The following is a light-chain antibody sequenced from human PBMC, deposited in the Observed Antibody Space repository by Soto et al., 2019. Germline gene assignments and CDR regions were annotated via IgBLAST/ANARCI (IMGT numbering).Light chain of an antibody. CDR3: SSSAGSHDVV. CDR2: EVS. Sequence: QSALTQPPSASGSPGQSVTISCTGTSSDVGGYNYVSWYQQHPGKAPKLMIYEVSKRPSGVPERFSGSKSGNTASLTVSGLQAEDEADYYCSSSAGSHDVVFGGGTKVTVL. CDR1: SSDVGGYNY. V-gene: IGLV2-8*01. J-gene: IGLJ2*01.